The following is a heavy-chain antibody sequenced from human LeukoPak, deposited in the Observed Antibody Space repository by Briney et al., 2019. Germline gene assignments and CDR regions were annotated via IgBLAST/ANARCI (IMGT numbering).Heavy chain of an antibody. Sequence: GGSLRLYCAASGFSFSTYWMHWVRQVPGKGPEWVSHITPDGSSTNYADSVKGRFTISRDNAKNTLYLQMNSLRAEDTAVYYCSSQISRGGNWGQGTLVTVSS. CDR3: SSQISRGGN. J-gene: IGHJ4*02. V-gene: IGHV3-74*01. CDR2: ITPDGSST. CDR1: GFSFSTYW. D-gene: IGHD3-16*01.